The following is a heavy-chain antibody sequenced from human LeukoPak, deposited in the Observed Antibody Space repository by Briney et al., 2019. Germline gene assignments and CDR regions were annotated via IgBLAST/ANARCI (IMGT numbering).Heavy chain of an antibody. Sequence: GGSLRLSCAASGFTFSSYAMSWVRQAPGKGLEWVSAISGSGGSTYYADSVKGRFTISRDNSKNTLYLQMNSLRAEDTAVYYCVGYCSGGSCYVFEWFDPWGQGTLVTVSS. V-gene: IGHV3-23*01. D-gene: IGHD2-15*01. CDR2: ISGSGGST. CDR3: VGYCSGGSCYVFEWFDP. J-gene: IGHJ5*02. CDR1: GFTFSSYA.